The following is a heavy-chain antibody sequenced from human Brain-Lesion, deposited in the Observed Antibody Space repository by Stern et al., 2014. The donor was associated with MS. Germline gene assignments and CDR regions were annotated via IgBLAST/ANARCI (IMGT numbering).Heavy chain of an antibody. V-gene: IGHV4-61*02. J-gene: IGHJ6*02. CDR2: IFNSGRT. Sequence: VQLEESGPGLVKPSQTLSLSCTVSGGSISSGGYYWSWIRQPAGKGLEWIGRIFNSGRTSYNPPLKSRVTISIDTSKNQFSLRMNPMTAADTAVYYCARGRVVPGFQYYATDVWGQGTTVIVSS. D-gene: IGHD2-2*01. CDR3: ARGRVVPGFQYYATDV. CDR1: GGSISSGGYY.